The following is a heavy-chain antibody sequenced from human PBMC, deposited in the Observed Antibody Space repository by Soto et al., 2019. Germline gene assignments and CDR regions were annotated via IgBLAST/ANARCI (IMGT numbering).Heavy chain of an antibody. Sequence: EVQLVESGGGLVQPGGSLRLSCAASGFTFSSYSMNWVRQAPGKGMEWVSYISSSSSTIYYADSVKGRFTISRDNAKNSLDLQMNSLSDDDTAVYYCARVDYYGSGSYHDAFDIWGQGTMVTVSS. CDR2: ISSSSSTI. CDR1: GFTFSSYS. D-gene: IGHD3-10*01. J-gene: IGHJ3*02. CDR3: ARVDYYGSGSYHDAFDI. V-gene: IGHV3-48*02.